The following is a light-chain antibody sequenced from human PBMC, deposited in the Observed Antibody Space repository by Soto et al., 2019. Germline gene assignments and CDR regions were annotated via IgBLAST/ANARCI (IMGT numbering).Light chain of an antibody. Sequence: IQLTQTPSSLSASVGDRVTITCRASQGISSFLAWYQQKPGKAPKLLIYAASSLQSGVPSRFSGSGFGTDFTLTITSLQTEDFATYYCQQVESYPSTFGGGTKVDIK. CDR2: AAS. CDR3: QQVESYPST. J-gene: IGKJ4*01. V-gene: IGKV1-9*01. CDR1: QGISSF.